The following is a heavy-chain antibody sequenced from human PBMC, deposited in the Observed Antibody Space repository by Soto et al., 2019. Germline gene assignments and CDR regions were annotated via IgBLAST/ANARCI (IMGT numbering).Heavy chain of an antibody. J-gene: IGHJ4*02. Sequence: GGSLRLSCAASGFTFSSYWMSWVRQAPGKGLEWVANIKQDGSEKYYVDSVKGRFTISRDNAKNSLYLEMNSLRAEDTAVYYCARESEDLTSNFDYWGQGTLVTVSS. CDR1: GFTFSSYW. CDR3: ARESEDLTSNFDY. CDR2: IKQDGSEK. V-gene: IGHV3-7*01.